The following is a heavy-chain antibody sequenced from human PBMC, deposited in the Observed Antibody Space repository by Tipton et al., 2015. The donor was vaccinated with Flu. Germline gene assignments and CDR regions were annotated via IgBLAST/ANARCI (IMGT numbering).Heavy chain of an antibody. Sequence: LSLTCTVSGGSIGSGIYYWSWIRQPAGMGLGWIGCFDISGSTNYNPALKSRVTISVDTSKKQVALKLTSVTAADTAVYYCARSTGAVGYFDLWGPGTLVTVSS. J-gene: IGHJ2*01. V-gene: IGHV4-61*02. CDR1: GGSIGSGIYY. CDR2: FDISGST. D-gene: IGHD7-27*01. CDR3: ARSTGAVGYFDL.